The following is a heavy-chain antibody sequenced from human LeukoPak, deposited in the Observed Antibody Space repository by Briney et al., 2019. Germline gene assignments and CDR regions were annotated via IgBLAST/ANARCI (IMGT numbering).Heavy chain of an antibody. Sequence: PSETLSLTCTVSGGSVSSGSYYWSWIRQPPGKGLEWIGYIYYSGSTNYNPSLKSRVTISVDTSKNQFSLKLSSVTAADTAVYYCARLPYYDILTGYFNGEWFDPWGQGTLVTVSS. CDR2: IYYSGST. V-gene: IGHV4-61*01. CDR3: ARLPYYDILTGYFNGEWFDP. D-gene: IGHD3-9*01. J-gene: IGHJ5*02. CDR1: GGSVSSGSYY.